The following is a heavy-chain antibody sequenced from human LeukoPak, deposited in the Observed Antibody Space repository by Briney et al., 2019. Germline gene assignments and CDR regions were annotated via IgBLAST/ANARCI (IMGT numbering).Heavy chain of an antibody. D-gene: IGHD3-10*01. Sequence: SETLSLTCTVSGDSISSSFWSWIRQPPGKELEWIGFIYYTGNTNSNPSLKSRVTISVDTSKNQFSLKLTSVTAADTAVYYCARDFGELHPWGQGTLVTVSS. J-gene: IGHJ5*02. CDR1: GDSISSSF. CDR3: ARDFGELHP. V-gene: IGHV4-59*01. CDR2: IYYTGNT.